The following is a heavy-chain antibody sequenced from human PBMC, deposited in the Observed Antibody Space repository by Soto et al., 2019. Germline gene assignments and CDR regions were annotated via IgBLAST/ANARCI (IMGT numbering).Heavy chain of an antibody. Sequence: SETLSLTCAVSGGSLSSGGYSWSWIRQPPGKGLEWIGYIYHSGSTYYNPSLKSRVTISVDRSKNQFSLKLSSVTAADTAVYYCAQGIQAYYFYYCGQRTLVTVSS. CDR3: AQGIQAYYFYY. CDR2: IYHSGST. D-gene: IGHD3-3*02. V-gene: IGHV4-30-2*01. CDR1: GGSLSSGGYS. J-gene: IGHJ4*02.